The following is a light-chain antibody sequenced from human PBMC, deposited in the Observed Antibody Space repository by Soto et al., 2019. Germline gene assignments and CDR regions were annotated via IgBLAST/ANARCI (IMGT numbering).Light chain of an antibody. V-gene: IGKV1-5*03. CDR1: QSISSW. J-gene: IGKJ1*01. Sequence: DIQMTQSPYTLSASVGDRVSITCRASQSISSWLAWYQQKPGKAPKLLIYKASSLEGGVPSRFSGSGSGTEFTLTISSLQPDDFATYYCQQYNSFSWTFGQGTKVDIK. CDR2: KAS. CDR3: QQYNSFSWT.